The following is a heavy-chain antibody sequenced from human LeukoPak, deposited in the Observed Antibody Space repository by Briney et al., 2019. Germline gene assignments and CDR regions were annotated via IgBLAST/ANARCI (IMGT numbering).Heavy chain of an antibody. V-gene: IGHV4-4*07. CDR1: GGSMTSHL. CDR3: ALAGRYFDWLYGEYVWFDP. J-gene: IGHJ5*02. CDR2: IYTSGST. D-gene: IGHD3-9*01. Sequence: SETLSLTCTVSGGSMTSHLWSWIRQPAGKGLEWIGRIYTSGSTNYNPSLKSRVTISVDTSKNQFSLKLSSVTAADTAVYYCALAGRYFDWLYGEYVWFDPWGQGTLVTVSS.